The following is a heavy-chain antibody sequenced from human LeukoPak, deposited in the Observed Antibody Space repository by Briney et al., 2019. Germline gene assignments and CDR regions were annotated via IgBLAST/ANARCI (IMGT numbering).Heavy chain of an antibody. CDR1: GFTFSDAW. Sequence: GGSLRLSCAASGFTFSDAWMTWLRQAPGKELEWVGLIKSKTNGGTTHYAAPVKGRFTLSRDDSKSTLFLQKNSLKTEDTAVYYCAREVSGAHPYWGQGTLVTVSS. V-gene: IGHV3-15*01. D-gene: IGHD1-26*01. CDR3: AREVSGAHPY. J-gene: IGHJ4*02. CDR2: IKSKTNGGTT.